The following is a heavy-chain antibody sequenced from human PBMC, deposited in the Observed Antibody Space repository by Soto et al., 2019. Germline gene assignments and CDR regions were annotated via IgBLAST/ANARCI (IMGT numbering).Heavy chain of an antibody. V-gene: IGHV1-18*04. J-gene: IGHJ3*02. CDR2: ISDSNGNT. CDR3: AREVFDSGGATADAFDI. D-gene: IGHD1-26*01. Sequence: ASVKVSCQASGYTFTSYGISWVRQAPGQGLEWMGWISDSNGNTNYAQKLQGRVTMTTDTSTSTAYIDLRSLRSDDTAVYYCAREVFDSGGATADAFDIWGQVTMVTV. CDR1: GYTFTSYG.